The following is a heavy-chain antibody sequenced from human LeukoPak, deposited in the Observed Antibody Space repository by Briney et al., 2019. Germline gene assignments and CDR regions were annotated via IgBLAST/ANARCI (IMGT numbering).Heavy chain of an antibody. J-gene: IGHJ4*02. Sequence: GGSLRLSCAASGSTFSGHLLHWVRQAPGKGLEWVAGTAYEGGEKYYADYVSGRFTISRDNSDNTVYLQMNGLILEHTAVYFCAREGDRHLTFDYWGRGTLVTVSS. D-gene: IGHD2-21*02. CDR2: TAYEGGEK. CDR3: AREGDRHLTFDY. V-gene: IGHV3-30*01. CDR1: GSTFSGHL.